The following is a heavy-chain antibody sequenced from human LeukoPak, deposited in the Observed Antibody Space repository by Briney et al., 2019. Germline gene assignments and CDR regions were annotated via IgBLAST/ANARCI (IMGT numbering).Heavy chain of an antibody. J-gene: IGHJ3*02. CDR2: ISYDGSYK. D-gene: IGHD1-26*01. CDR3: AREPSSGSYLRTTDDAFDI. Sequence: PGGSLRFSCAASGFTFSSYAMHWVRQAPGKGLEWVAVISYDGSYKDYADSVKGRFTISRDNSKNTLFLQMNSLRTEDTAVYYCAREPSSGSYLRTTDDAFDIWGQGTMVTVSS. V-gene: IGHV3-30*04. CDR1: GFTFSSYA.